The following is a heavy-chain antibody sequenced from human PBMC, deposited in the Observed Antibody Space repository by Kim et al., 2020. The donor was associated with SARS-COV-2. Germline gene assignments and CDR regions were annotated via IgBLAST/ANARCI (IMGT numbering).Heavy chain of an antibody. Sequence: YAGSVKGRFTISRENAKNSMYLQMNSLRAEDAAVYYCARDGTGDSMDVWGQGTTVTVSS. J-gene: IGHJ6*02. V-gene: IGHV3-11*06. D-gene: IGHD1-26*01. CDR3: ARDGTGDSMDV.